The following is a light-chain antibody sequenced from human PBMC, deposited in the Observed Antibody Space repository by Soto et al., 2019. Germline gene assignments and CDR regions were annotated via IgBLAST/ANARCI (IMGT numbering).Light chain of an antibody. CDR1: SSNIGRNI. CDR2: NND. V-gene: IGLV1-44*01. Sequence: QSVLSQPPSASGTPGQRVTISCSGGSSNIGRNIVNWYQQLPGTAPTIVICNNDQRPSGVPGRCSGSKSGTSASLAISGLQSEDEADYYCAAWDDSPNGWVFGGGSQLTV. J-gene: IGLJ3*02. CDR3: AAWDDSPNGWV.